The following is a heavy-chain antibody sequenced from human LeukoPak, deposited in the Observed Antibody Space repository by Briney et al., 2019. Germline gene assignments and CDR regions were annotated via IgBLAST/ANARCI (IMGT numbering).Heavy chain of an antibody. J-gene: IGHJ4*02. V-gene: IGHV4-59*01. CDR1: GGSISYY. D-gene: IGHD3-10*01. CDR2: IHYSGST. CDR3: ARERRSGSYYYFDY. Sequence: PSETLSLTCTVSGGSISYYWSWIRQPPGRGLEWIGYIHYSGSTNYNPSLKSRVTMSVDTSKNQFSLKLSSVTAADTAVYYCARERRSGSYYYFDYWGQGTLVTVSS.